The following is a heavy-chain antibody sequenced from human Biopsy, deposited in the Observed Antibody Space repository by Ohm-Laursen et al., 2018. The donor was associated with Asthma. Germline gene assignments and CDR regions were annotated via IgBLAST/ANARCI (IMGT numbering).Heavy chain of an antibody. CDR2: IKHDGTEK. CDR1: GFTLGDYW. D-gene: IGHD3-3*02. CDR3: ARTFHFWSPYHAEHYQL. V-gene: IGHV3-7*01. J-gene: IGHJ1*01. Sequence: SLRLSCAASGFTLGDYWMSWVRQVPGKGLEWVANIKHDGTEKNHVDSLKGRFTISRDNAKNSLYLQMNSLRADDTAVYYCARTFHFWSPYHAEHYQLWGQGTLVTVPS.